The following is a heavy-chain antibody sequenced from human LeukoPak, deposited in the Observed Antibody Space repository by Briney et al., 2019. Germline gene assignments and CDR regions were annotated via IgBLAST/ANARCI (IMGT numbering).Heavy chain of an antibody. V-gene: IGHV3-7*03. J-gene: IGHJ4*02. CDR2: IKQDGSEK. Sequence: GGSLRLSCAASGFTFGDTWMNWVRQVPGQGLEWVANIKQDGSEKFYVASVKGRFTISRDNGKSSLYLQMNSLRAEDTALYYCATSYDMGWLIGYWGQGTLVTVST. CDR1: GFTFGDTW. D-gene: IGHD3/OR15-3a*01. CDR3: ATSYDMGWLIGY.